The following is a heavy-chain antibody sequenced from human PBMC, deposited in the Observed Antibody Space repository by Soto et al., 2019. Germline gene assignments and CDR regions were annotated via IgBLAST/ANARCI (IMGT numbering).Heavy chain of an antibody. J-gene: IGHJ4*02. CDR2: IIPIFGIK. V-gene: IGHV1-69*01. Sequence: QMQLVQSGAEVKERGSSVKISCKTSGGTFNTYALTWVRQAPGQGLEWIGGIIPIFGIKNVAQRFQGRVTINAGESLTTANMEMTRLRSDDTAVYYCAKAAGDHWGQGTLVTVSS. D-gene: IGHD6-25*01. CDR1: GGTFNTYA. CDR3: AKAAGDH.